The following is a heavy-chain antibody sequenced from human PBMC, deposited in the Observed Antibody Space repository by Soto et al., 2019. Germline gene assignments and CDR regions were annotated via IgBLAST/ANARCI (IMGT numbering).Heavy chain of an antibody. CDR3: ARGASATYSNYYYYYYIDV. Sequence: EVQLVESGGGLVQPGGSLRLSCAASGFTVSSNYMSWVRQAPGKGLEWVSVIYSGGSTYYADSVKGRFTIYRHNSKNTLYLQMNSLRAEDTAVYYCARGASATYSNYYYYYYIDVWGKGTTVTVSS. V-gene: IGHV3-53*04. J-gene: IGHJ6*03. CDR1: GFTVSSNY. D-gene: IGHD6-25*01. CDR2: IYSGGST.